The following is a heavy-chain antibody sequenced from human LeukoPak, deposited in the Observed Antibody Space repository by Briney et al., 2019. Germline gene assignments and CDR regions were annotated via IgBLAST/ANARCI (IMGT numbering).Heavy chain of an antibody. CDR2: IYTSGST. V-gene: IGHV4-61*02. CDR1: GGSISSSSYY. D-gene: IGHD3-9*01. CDR3: AREVARVLRYFDWLWFDP. Sequence: PSETLSLTCTVSGGSISSSSYYWSWIRQPAGKGLEWIGRIYTSGSTNYNPSLKSRVTMSVDTSKNQFSLKLSSVTAADTAVYYCAREVARVLRYFDWLWFDPWGQGTLVTVSS. J-gene: IGHJ5*02.